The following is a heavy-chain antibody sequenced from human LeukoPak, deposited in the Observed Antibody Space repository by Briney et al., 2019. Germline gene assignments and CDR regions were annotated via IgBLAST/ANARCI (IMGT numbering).Heavy chain of an antibody. J-gene: IGHJ4*02. D-gene: IGHD1-14*01. CDR1: GGSISSGGYY. V-gene: IGHV4-31*03. Sequence: SETLSLTCTVSGGSISSGGYYWSGIRQHPGKGLEWIGYIYYSGSTYYNPSLKSRVTISVDTSKNQFSLKLSSVTAADTAVYYCARENRGQRAFDYWGQGTLVTVSS. CDR3: ARENRGQRAFDY. CDR2: IYYSGST.